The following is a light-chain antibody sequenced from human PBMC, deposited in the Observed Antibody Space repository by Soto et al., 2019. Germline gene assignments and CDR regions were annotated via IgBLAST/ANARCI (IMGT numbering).Light chain of an antibody. Sequence: VFTQSPSTLSLSPGERATLSCRASQSVSESLAWYQQKPGQAPRLLIYDVSYRATGIPVRFSGSGSGTEFTLTISSLEPEDFAVYYCQQRSDWLPITFGQGTRLEIK. CDR3: QQRSDWLPIT. CDR1: QSVSES. J-gene: IGKJ5*01. V-gene: IGKV3-11*01. CDR2: DVS.